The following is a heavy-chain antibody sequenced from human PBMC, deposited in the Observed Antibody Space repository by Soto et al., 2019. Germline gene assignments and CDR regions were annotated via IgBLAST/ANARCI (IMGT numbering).Heavy chain of an antibody. Sequence: GGSLRLSCAASGFTFSSYGMHWVRQAPGKGLEWVAVISYDGSNKYYADSVKGRFTISRDNSKNTLYLQMNSLRAEDTAVYYCAKDLSSSPSQYGMDVWGQGTTVTVSS. D-gene: IGHD6-13*01. CDR1: GFTFSSYG. CDR3: AKDLSSSPSQYGMDV. J-gene: IGHJ6*02. CDR2: ISYDGSNK. V-gene: IGHV3-30*18.